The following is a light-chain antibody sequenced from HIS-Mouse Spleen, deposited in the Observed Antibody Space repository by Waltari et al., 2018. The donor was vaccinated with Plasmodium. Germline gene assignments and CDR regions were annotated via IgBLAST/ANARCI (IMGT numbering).Light chain of an antibody. CDR1: QRVSSSY. CDR3: QQYGSSLYT. V-gene: IGKV3-20*01. CDR2: GAS. Sequence: EIVLTQSPGTLSLSPGERATLSCRASQRVSSSYLAWYQQKPGPAPRLLIYGASSRATGIPDRFSGSGSGTDFTLTISRLEPEDFAVYYCQQYGSSLYTFGQGTKLEIK. J-gene: IGKJ2*01.